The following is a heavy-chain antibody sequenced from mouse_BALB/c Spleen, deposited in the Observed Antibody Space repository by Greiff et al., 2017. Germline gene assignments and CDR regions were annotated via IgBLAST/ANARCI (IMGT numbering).Heavy chain of an antibody. CDR1: GYTFTSYT. J-gene: IGHJ4*01. Sequence: VQLQQSGAELARPGASVKMSCKASGYTFTSYTMHWVKQRPGQGLEWIGYINPSSGYTNYNQKFKDKATLTADKSSSTAYMQLSSLTSEDSAVYYCARKYYGDYYAMDYWGQGTSVTVSS. CDR3: ARKYYGDYYAMDY. V-gene: IGHV1-4*01. D-gene: IGHD1-2*01. CDR2: INPSSGYT.